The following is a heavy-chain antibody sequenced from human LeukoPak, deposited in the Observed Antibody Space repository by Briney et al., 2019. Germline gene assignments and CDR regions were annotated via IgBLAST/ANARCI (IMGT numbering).Heavy chain of an antibody. V-gene: IGHV4-59*01. CDR2: IYYSGST. CDR3: ARKSSSWDNWFDP. J-gene: IGHJ5*02. D-gene: IGHD6-13*01. CDR1: GGSISSYY. Sequence: SQILSLTCTVSGGSISSYYWSWIRQPPGKGLEWIGSIYYSGSTNYNPSLKSRVTISVDTSKNQFSLKLSSVTAADTAVYYCARKSSSWDNWFDPWGQGTRVTVSS.